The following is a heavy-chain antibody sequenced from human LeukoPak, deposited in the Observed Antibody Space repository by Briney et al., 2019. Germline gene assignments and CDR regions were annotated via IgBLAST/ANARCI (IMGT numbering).Heavy chain of an antibody. D-gene: IGHD3-3*01. CDR2: FDPEDGET. V-gene: IGHV1-24*01. J-gene: IGHJ6*02. CDR3: ATGDRGYYTGSGYYYYGMDV. CDR1: GYTFTSYG. Sequence: GASVKVSCKASGYTFTSYGISWVRQAPGKGLEWMGGFDPEDGETIYAQKFQGRVTMTEDTSTDTAYMELSSLRSEDTAVYYCATGDRGYYTGSGYYYYGMDVWGQGTTVTVSS.